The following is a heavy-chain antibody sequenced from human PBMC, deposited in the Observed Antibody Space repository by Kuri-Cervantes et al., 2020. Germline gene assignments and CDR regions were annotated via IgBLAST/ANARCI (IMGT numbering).Heavy chain of an antibody. V-gene: IGHV4-59*01. J-gene: IGHJ3*02. CDR3: ARGVGVLWFGELSHAFDI. CDR2: IYSSGST. Sequence: SETLSLTCNVSGDSIKDNYWSWIRQPPGKGLEWVGYIYSSGSTNYNPSLKSRVTISVDTSKNQFSLKLSSVTAADTAVYYCARGVGVLWFGELSHAFDIWGQGTMVTVSS. D-gene: IGHD3-10*01. CDR1: GDSIKDNY.